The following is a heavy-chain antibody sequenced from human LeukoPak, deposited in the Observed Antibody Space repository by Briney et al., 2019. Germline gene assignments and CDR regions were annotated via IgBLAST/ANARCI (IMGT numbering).Heavy chain of an antibody. CDR2: ISSSSSYI. CDR3: ARDYCGGDCYPTSYYYYGMDV. D-gene: IGHD2-21*02. Sequence: KTGGSLRLSCAASGFTFSSYSMNWVRQPPGKGLEWVSSISSSSSYIYYADSVKGRFTISRDNAKNSLYLQMNSLRAEDTAVYYCARDYCGGDCYPTSYYYYGMDVWGQGTTVTVSS. V-gene: IGHV3-21*01. CDR1: GFTFSSYS. J-gene: IGHJ6*02.